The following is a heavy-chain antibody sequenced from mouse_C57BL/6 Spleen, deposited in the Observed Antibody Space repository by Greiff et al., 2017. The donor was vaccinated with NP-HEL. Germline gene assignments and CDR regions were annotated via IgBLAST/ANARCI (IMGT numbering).Heavy chain of an antibody. J-gene: IGHJ4*01. CDR2: INPNNGGT. CDR3: ARDSNYVGYAMDY. Sequence: EVQLQQSGPELVKPGASVKMSCKASGYTFTDYNMHWVKQSHGKSLEWIGYINPNNGGTSYNQKFKGKATLTVNKSSSTAYMELRSLTSEDSAVYYCARDSNYVGYAMDYWGQGTSVTVSS. D-gene: IGHD2-5*01. CDR1: GYTFTDYN. V-gene: IGHV1-22*01.